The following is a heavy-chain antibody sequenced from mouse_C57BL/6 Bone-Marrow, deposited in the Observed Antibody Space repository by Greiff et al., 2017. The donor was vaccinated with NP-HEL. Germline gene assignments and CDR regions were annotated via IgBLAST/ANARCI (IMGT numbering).Heavy chain of an antibody. D-gene: IGHD1-1*01. CDR1: GYTFTSYW. CDR3: ARADLDLLLRPLDY. J-gene: IGHJ2*01. CDR2: IDPSDSET. Sequence: QVQLQQSGAELVRPGSSVKLSCKASGYTFTSYWMHWVKQRPIQGLEWIGNIDPSDSETHYNHKFKDKATLTVDKASSTAYMQLSSLTSEDSAVYYCARADLDLLLRPLDYWGQGTTLTVSS. V-gene: IGHV1-52*01.